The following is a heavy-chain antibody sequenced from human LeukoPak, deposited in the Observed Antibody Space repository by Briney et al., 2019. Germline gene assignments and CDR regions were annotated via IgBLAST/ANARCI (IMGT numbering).Heavy chain of an antibody. D-gene: IGHD3-3*01. CDR3: ARDPEYYDFWSGYPVYFDY. V-gene: IGHV3-11*04. CDR1: GFTFSDYY. CDR2: ISSSGSTI. J-gene: IGHJ4*02. Sequence: GGSLRLSCAASGFTFSDYYMSWIRQAPGKGLEWVPYISSSGSTIYYADSVKGRFTISRDNAKNSLYLQMNSLRADDTAVYYCARDPEYYDFWSGYPVYFDYWGQGTLVTVSS.